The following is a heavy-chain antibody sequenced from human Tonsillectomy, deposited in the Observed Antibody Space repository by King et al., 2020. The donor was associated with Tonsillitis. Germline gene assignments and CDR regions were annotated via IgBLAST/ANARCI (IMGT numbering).Heavy chain of an antibody. CDR3: ARVPGTSADYYVSSGYYGSRAFDI. Sequence: QLVQSGAEVKKPGSSVKVSCKASGGTFSNYGINWVRQAPGQGLEWMGGIITIFGKTNYAQKFQGRVTLTADESTSTAYLELSSLRSEETAAYYCARVPGTSADYYVSSGYYGSRAFDIWGRETMVTVSS. D-gene: IGHD3-22*01. CDR2: IITIFGKT. V-gene: IGHV1-69*01. CDR1: GGTFSNYG. J-gene: IGHJ3*02.